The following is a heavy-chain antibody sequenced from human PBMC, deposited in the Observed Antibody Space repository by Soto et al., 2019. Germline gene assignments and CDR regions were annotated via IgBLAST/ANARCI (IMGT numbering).Heavy chain of an antibody. CDR3: AXDERXYCXGDNCEHYFDY. CDR1: GYTFTTYG. CDR2: ISGNNGNT. J-gene: IGHJ4*02. D-gene: IGHD2-15*01. V-gene: IGHV1-18*01. Sequence: QVXLVQSGAEVXXXGXSVKVSCKTSGYTFTTYGVSWVRQAPGLGLEWMGWISGNNGNTNSAPKFHGXXXXTPDTXXXXXXXXXXXXXXXXXXXYXCAXDERXYCXGDNCEHYFDYWGQGTLVXVSS.